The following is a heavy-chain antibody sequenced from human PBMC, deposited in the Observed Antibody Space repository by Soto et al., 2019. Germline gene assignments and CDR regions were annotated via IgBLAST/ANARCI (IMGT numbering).Heavy chain of an antibody. CDR3: VRDHLWAFDY. CDR2: IGNGGT. Sequence: GRSLRLSCALSGFSLSIYSMNWVRQAPGKGLEWVAYIGNGGTNYADSVKGRFTISRDTAKNSLDLQMNSLSDEDTAVYYCVRDHLWAFDYWGQGTLVTVSS. V-gene: IGHV3-48*02. J-gene: IGHJ4*02. CDR1: GFSLSIYS. D-gene: IGHD7-27*01.